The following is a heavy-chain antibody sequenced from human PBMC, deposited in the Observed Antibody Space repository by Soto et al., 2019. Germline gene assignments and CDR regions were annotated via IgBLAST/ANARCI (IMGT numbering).Heavy chain of an antibody. J-gene: IGHJ3*02. CDR3: AKSARDYYDPMDAFDI. CDR2: ISYDGSNK. Sequence: QVQLVESGGGVVQPGRSLRLSCAASGFTFSSYGMHWVRQAPGKGLEWVAVISYDGSNKYYADSVKGRFTISRDNSKNTLYLQMNSLRAEDTAVYYCAKSARDYYDPMDAFDIWGQGTMVTVSS. CDR1: GFTFSSYG. V-gene: IGHV3-30*18. D-gene: IGHD3-22*01.